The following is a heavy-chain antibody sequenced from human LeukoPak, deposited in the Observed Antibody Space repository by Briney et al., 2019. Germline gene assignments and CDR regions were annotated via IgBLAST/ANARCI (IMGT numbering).Heavy chain of an antibody. CDR3: ARSSGWYWSFDY. V-gene: IGHV4-59*08. CDR1: GGSISSYY. D-gene: IGHD6-19*01. Sequence: PSETLSLTCTVSGGSISSYYWSWIRQPPGKGLEWIRYFSYSGSTDYNPSLKSRVTISVDTSKNQFSLNLSSVTAADTAVYYCARSSGWYWSFDYWGQGTLVTVSS. CDR2: FSYSGST. J-gene: IGHJ4*02.